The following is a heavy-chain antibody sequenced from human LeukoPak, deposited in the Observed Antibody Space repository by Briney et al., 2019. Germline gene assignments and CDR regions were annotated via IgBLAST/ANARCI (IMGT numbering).Heavy chain of an antibody. CDR2: IKSKTDGGTT. D-gene: IGHD5-18*01. V-gene: IGHV3-15*01. CDR1: GFTFSNAW. J-gene: IGHJ3*02. CDR3: TTTAMVAFDAFDI. Sequence: PGGSLIRSCAASGFTFSNAWRSWGRQAPGKGLERGVRIKSKTDGGTTDYAAPVKGRFTISRDDSKNTLYLQMNSLKTEDTAVYSCTTTAMVAFDAFDIWGQGTMVTVSS.